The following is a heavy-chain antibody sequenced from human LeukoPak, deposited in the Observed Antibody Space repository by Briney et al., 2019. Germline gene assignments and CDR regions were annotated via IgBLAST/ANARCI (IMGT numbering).Heavy chain of an antibody. J-gene: IGHJ4*02. V-gene: IGHV1-46*01. CDR3: ALYSSTWY. Sequence: ASVTVSFKASGYTFTTYYIHWVRQAPGQGLEWMGMINPTGGSTTYAQKFQGRVTMTRDTSTSTVFMEVNSLRSEDTAVYYCALYSSTWYWGQGTLVTVSS. D-gene: IGHD6-13*01. CDR2: INPTGGST. CDR1: GYTFTTYY.